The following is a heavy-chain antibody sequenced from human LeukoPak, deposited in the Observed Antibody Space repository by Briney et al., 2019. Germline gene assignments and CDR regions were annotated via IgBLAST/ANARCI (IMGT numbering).Heavy chain of an antibody. J-gene: IGHJ4*02. D-gene: IGHD6-13*01. CDR2: INHSGST. CDR3: ARRSSSCYY. V-gene: IGHV4-34*01. CDR1: GGSFSGYY. Sequence: SETLSLTCAVYGGSFSGYYWSWIRQPPGKGLEWIGEINHSGSTNYNPPLKSRVTISVDTSKNQFSLKLSSVTAADTAVYYCARRSSSCYYWGQGTLVTVSS.